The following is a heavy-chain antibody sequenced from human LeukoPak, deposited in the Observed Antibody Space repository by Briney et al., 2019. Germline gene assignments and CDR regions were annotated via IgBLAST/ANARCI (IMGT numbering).Heavy chain of an antibody. D-gene: IGHD1-14*01. CDR2: IKQDGSEK. CDR3: ARVSRWALNHNPHY. Sequence: GSLRLSSAAPRVTPRASWMSCVPHTPGKGLEWVANIKQDGSEKYYVDSVKGRFTISRDNAKNSLYLQMNSLRAEDTAVYYCARVSRWALNHNPHYWGQGTLVTVSS. V-gene: IGHV3-7*03. CDR1: RVTPRASW. J-gene: IGHJ4*02.